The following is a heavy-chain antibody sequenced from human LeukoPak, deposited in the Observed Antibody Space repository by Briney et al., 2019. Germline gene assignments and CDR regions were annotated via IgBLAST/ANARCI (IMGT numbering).Heavy chain of an antibody. D-gene: IGHD2-2*02. V-gene: IGHV4-4*07. CDR2: IYTSGST. CDR3: ARDQLPYL. J-gene: IGHJ4*02. CDR1: GRSISSYY. Sequence: SETLSLTCTVSGRSISSYYWSWIRHPAGKGLEWIGRIYTSGSTNYNPSLKSRVTISVDTSKNQFALRLSPVTAADTAVYYCARDQLPYLWGQGTLVTVSS.